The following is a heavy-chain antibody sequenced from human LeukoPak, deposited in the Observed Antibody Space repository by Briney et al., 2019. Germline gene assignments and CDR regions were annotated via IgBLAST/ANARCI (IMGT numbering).Heavy chain of an antibody. CDR3: ARDKADSPDY. CDR2: IYYSGST. J-gene: IGHJ4*02. Sequence: SETLSLTCTVSGGSISSGGYYWSWIRQHPGKGLEWIGYIYYSGSTYYNPSLKSRVTISVDTSKNQFSLKLSSVTAADTAVYYCARDKADSPDYWGQGILVTVSS. D-gene: IGHD2-15*01. CDR1: GGSISSGGYY. V-gene: IGHV4-31*03.